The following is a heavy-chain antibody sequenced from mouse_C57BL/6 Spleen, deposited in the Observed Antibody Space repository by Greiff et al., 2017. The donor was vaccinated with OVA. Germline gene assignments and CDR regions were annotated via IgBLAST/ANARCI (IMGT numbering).Heavy chain of an antibody. CDR1: GFSLTSYG. CDR3: ARNWRGSTMAEGYFDY. J-gene: IGHJ2*01. V-gene: IGHV2-2*01. D-gene: IGHD2-1*01. CDR2: IWSGGST. Sequence: QVQLKESGPGLVQPSQSLSITCTVSGFSLTSYGVHWVRQSPGKGLEWLGVIWSGGSTDYNAAFISRLSISKDNSKSQVFFKMNSLQADDTAIYYCARNWRGSTMAEGYFDYWGQGTTLTVSS.